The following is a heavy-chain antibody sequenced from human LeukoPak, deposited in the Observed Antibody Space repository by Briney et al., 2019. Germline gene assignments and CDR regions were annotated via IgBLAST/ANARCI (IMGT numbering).Heavy chain of an antibody. J-gene: IGHJ3*02. CDR1: GGSISSYY. Sequence: KPSETLSLTCTVSGGSISSYYWSWIRQPPGKGLEWIGYIYYSGSTNYNPSLKSRVTISVDTSKNQFSLKLSSVTAADTAVYYCARVAPGCSGGSCYRNAFDIWGQGTMVTVSS. CDR3: ARVAPGCSGGSCYRNAFDI. V-gene: IGHV4-59*01. D-gene: IGHD2-15*01. CDR2: IYYSGST.